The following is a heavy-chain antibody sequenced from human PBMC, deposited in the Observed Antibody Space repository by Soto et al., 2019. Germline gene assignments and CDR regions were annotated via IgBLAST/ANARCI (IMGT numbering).Heavy chain of an antibody. CDR1: GGTFSSYA. Sequence: SVKISCKASGGTFSSYAISWVRQAPGQGREWMGGSIPIFGTANYAQKFQGRVTITADESTSTAYMELSRLRSEDTAVYYCARVGFEYSSSFGPDYYYYGIDVWGQGTTVTVSS. CDR2: SIPIFGTA. J-gene: IGHJ6*02. V-gene: IGHV1-69*13. CDR3: ARVGFEYSSSFGPDYYYYGIDV. D-gene: IGHD6-6*01.